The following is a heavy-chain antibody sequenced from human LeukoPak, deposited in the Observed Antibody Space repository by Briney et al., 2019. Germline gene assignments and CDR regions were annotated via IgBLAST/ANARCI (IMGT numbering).Heavy chain of an antibody. V-gene: IGHV1-2*02. CDR3: VRGLGDVTMGEDY. CDR1: GYSFIAYY. CDR2: MNSDSGWT. D-gene: IGHD3-10*01. J-gene: IGHJ4*02. Sequence: ASVKVASKAAGYSFIAYYIHWERQLAGQLXXXXXXMNSDSGWTVYARKFQGRVTMTRDMSITTTYMDVNRLKTDDTAVYYCVRGLGDVTMGEDYWGQGPVVTVSS.